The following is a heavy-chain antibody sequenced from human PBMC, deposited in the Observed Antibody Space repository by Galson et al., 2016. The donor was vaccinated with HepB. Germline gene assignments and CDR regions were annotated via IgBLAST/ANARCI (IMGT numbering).Heavy chain of an antibody. Sequence: SLRLSCAASGFSFSTYGMHWVRQAPGKGLEWVAVIWYDESDIYYADSVKGRFTISRDNSKNTLYLQMNSLRAEDTAVYYCAKDRGNVVASYFDSWGQGTLVTASA. J-gene: IGHJ4*02. CDR3: AKDRGNVVASYFDS. V-gene: IGHV3-33*06. CDR2: IWYDESDI. CDR1: GFSFSTYG. D-gene: IGHD2-21*01.